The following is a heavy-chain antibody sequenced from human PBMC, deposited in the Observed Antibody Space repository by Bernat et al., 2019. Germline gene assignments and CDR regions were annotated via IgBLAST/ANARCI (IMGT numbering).Heavy chain of an antibody. CDR1: GYTFSSYA. CDR2: IIAYNGNT. J-gene: IGHJ6*02. CDR3: ARDRVTICGYYYYYDMDV. V-gene: IGHV1-18*01. Sequence: QVQLVQSGAEVKKPGSSVKVSCKASGYTFSSYAISWVRQAPGQGLEWMGWIIAYNGNTNYAQKLQGRVTMTTDTSTSTAYMELSSLRSDDTAVYYCARDRVTICGYYYYYDMDVWGQGTTVTVSS. D-gene: IGHD3-3*01.